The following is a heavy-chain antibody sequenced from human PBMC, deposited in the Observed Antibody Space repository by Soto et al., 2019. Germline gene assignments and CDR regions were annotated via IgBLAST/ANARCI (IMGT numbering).Heavy chain of an antibody. Sequence: QVQLVESGGGVAQPGGSLRLFCSASGFTFSTSGMHWVRQAPGKGLEWVAVIWDDGSNKYYGDSVKGRFTISRDNSKNTLYLEMNSLRAEDTAVYYCTRDGSSSWNYFDYWGQGTLVTVSS. D-gene: IGHD6-6*01. CDR3: TRDGSSSWNYFDY. V-gene: IGHV3-33*01. J-gene: IGHJ4*02. CDR1: GFTFSTSG. CDR2: IWDDGSNK.